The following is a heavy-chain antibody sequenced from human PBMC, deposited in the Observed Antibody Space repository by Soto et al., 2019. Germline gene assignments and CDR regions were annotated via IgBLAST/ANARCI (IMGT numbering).Heavy chain of an antibody. CDR1: GFTFSSYA. CDR3: AKAGYYYDSSGYYYLYYFDY. CDR2: ISGSGGST. V-gene: IGHV3-23*01. J-gene: IGHJ4*02. D-gene: IGHD3-22*01. Sequence: SCAASGFTFSSYAMSWVRQAPGKGLEWVSAISGSGGSTYYADSVKGRFTISRDNSKNTLYLQMNSLRAEDTAVYYCAKAGYYYDSSGYYYLYYFDYWGQGTLVTVSS.